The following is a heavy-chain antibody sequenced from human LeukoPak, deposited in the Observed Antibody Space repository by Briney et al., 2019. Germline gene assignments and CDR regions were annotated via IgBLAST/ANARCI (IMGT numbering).Heavy chain of an antibody. Sequence: PGASVKVSCKASGYTFTSYAMHWVRQAPGQRLEWMGWINAGNGNTKYSQKFQGRVTITRDTSASTAYMELSSLRSEDTAVYYCARDREQQLSWFDPWGQGTLVTVSS. CDR3: ARDREQQLSWFDP. J-gene: IGHJ5*02. V-gene: IGHV1-3*01. CDR1: GYTFTSYA. D-gene: IGHD6-13*01. CDR2: INAGNGNT.